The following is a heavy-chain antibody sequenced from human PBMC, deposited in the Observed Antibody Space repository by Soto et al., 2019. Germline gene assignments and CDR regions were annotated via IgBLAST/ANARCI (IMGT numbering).Heavy chain of an antibody. CDR3: ARGHYDYWSGSFATIDY. Sequence: SETLSLTCTVSSGSISSYYWSWIRQPPGKGLEWIGYIHYSGSTKYNPSLKSRVTISADTSKNQFSLNLSSVTAADTAVYYCARGHYDYWSGSFATIDYWGQGTRVT. V-gene: IGHV4-59*08. CDR1: SGSISSYY. CDR2: IHYSGST. J-gene: IGHJ4*02. D-gene: IGHD3-3*01.